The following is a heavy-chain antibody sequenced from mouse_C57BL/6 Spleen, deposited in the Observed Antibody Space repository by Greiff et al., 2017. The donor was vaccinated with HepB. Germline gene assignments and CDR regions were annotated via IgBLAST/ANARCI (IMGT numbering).Heavy chain of an antibody. V-gene: IGHV5-4*03. J-gene: IGHJ2*01. CDR3: ARNRYYFDY. CDR1: GFTFSSYA. CDR2: ISDGGSYT. Sequence: EVKLMESGGGLVKPGGSLKLSCAASGFTFSSYAMSWVRQTPEKRLEWVATISDGGSYTYYPDNVKGRFTISRDNAKNNLYLQMSHLKSEDTAMYYGARNRYYFDYWGQGTTLTVSS.